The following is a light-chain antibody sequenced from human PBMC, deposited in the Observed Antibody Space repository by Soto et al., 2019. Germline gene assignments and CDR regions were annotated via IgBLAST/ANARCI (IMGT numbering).Light chain of an antibody. V-gene: IGKV3-20*01. CDR1: QSVSGSY. CDR2: DAS. Sequence: MGLTQSAGTLSLSPGEAATLSCRASQSVSGSYLAWYQQRPGQTPRLLIYDASTRATGIPDRFVGSGSGTDFTLTISRLEPEDFAVYYCQQKTFGQGTKVDIK. J-gene: IGKJ1*01. CDR3: QQKT.